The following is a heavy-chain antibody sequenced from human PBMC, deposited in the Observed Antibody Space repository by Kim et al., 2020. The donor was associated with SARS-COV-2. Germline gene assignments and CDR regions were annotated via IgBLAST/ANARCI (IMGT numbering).Heavy chain of an antibody. CDR1: GFTFSSYN. D-gene: IGHD2-2*01. Sequence: GGSLRLSCAASGFTFSSYNMNWVRQAPGKGLEWVSSISSSSSHIYYADSVKGRFTISRDNAKNSLYLQMNSLRAEDTAVYYCARARSSLVGCSISCYHFDYWGQGTLVTVSS. CDR3: ARARSSLVGCSISCYHFDY. V-gene: IGHV3-21*01. CDR2: ISSSSSHI. J-gene: IGHJ4*02.